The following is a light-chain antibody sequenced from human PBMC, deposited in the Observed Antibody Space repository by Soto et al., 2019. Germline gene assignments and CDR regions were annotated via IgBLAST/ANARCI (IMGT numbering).Light chain of an antibody. CDR2: DAS. CDR1: QSVGSS. CDR3: QQRSIWPLLWT. V-gene: IGKV3-11*01. Sequence: ESVLTQSPATLSLSPGERATLSCRASQSVGSSLAWYQQKPGQAPRLLIYDASNRATGIPARFSGSGSGTGFTLTISSLEPEDFAVYYCQQRSIWPLLWTFGGGTKVEI. J-gene: IGKJ4*01.